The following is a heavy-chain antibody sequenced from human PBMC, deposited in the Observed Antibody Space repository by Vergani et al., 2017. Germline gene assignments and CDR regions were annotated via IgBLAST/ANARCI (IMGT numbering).Heavy chain of an antibody. CDR1: GFTFSDYY. D-gene: IGHD3-22*01. CDR3: ARDGVYDSNTHPFDY. Sequence: QVQLVESGGGLVKPGGSLRLSCAASGFTFSDYYMSWIRQAPGKGLEWVSYISSSSSYTNYADSVKGRFTISRDNAKNSLYLQMNSLRAEDTAVYYCARDGVYDSNTHPFDYWGQGTLVTVSS. J-gene: IGHJ4*02. V-gene: IGHV3-11*05. CDR2: ISSSSSYT.